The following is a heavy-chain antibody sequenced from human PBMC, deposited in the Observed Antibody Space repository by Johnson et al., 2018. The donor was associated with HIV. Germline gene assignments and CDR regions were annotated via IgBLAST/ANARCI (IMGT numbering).Heavy chain of an antibody. J-gene: IGHJ3*02. CDR3: APWTAI. CDR1: GFSFDGYA. V-gene: IGHV3-43D*03. D-gene: IGHD3/OR15-3a*01. CDR2: ISWDGGNT. Sequence: EVQLVESGGVAVQPGGSLRLSCAASGFSFDGYAMHWVRQAPGKGLEWVSLISWDGGNTYYADSVKGRFTISRDNSKNTLYLQMNSLRAEDTAVYYCAPWTAIWGQGTMVTVSS.